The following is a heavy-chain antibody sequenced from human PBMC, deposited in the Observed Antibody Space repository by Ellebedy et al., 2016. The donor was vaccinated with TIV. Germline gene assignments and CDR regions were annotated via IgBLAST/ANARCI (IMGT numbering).Heavy chain of an antibody. CDR2: IYHSGST. V-gene: IGHV4-4*02. CDR3: ARIGPNTVTTLYRQLYYYYYGMDV. CDR1: GGSISSNNW. D-gene: IGHD4-17*01. J-gene: IGHJ6*02. Sequence: SETLSLTCAVSGGSISSNNWWSWVRQPPGKGLEWIGEIYHSGSTNYNPSLKSRVTISVDKSKNQFSLTLSSVTAADTAVYYCARIGPNTVTTLYRQLYYYYYGMDVWGQGTTVTVAS.